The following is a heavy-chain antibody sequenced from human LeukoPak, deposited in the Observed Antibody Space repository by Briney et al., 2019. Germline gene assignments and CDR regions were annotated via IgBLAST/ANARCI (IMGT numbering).Heavy chain of an antibody. V-gene: IGHV3-13*01. J-gene: IGHJ6*03. Sequence: GGSLRLSCAASGFTFRNYDMHWVRQASGEGLEWVSAIDTAGDRSYPVSVKGRFTISRENAQNSLFLQMNNLRAEDAAVYYCARGGSLYDASYSYYLDVWGKGTRVTVSS. CDR2: IDTAGDR. CDR1: GFTFRNYD. CDR3: ARGGSLYDASYSYYLDV. D-gene: IGHD2/OR15-2a*01.